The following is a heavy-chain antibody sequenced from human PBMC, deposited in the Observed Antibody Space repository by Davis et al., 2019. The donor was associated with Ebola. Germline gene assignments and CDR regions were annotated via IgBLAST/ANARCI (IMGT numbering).Heavy chain of an antibody. CDR3: ARNVGYSYGGVDY. J-gene: IGHJ4*02. Sequence: AASVKVSCKASGGTFSSYTISWVRQAPGQGLEWMGRIIPILGIANYAQKFQGRVTITADKSTSTAYMELSSLRSEDTAVYYCARNVGYSYGGVDYWGQGTLVTVSS. CDR2: IIPILGIA. CDR1: GGTFSSYT. D-gene: IGHD5-18*01. V-gene: IGHV1-69*02.